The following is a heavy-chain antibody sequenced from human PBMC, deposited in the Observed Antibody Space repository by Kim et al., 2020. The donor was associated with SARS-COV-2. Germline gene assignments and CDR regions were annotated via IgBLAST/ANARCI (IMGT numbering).Heavy chain of an antibody. D-gene: IGHD1-26*01. J-gene: IGHJ4*02. CDR2: T. Sequence: TYYADSVKGRVTISSDKSRNTLYLHMNNLRVEDTAVYYCAKGVINSGFDYWGQGTQVTVSS. CDR3: AKGVINSGFDY. V-gene: IGHV3-23*01.